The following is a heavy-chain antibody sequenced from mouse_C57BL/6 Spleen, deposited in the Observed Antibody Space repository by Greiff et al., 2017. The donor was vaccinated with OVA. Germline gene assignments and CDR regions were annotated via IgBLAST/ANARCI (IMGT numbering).Heavy chain of an antibody. CDR2: ISSGSSTS. V-gene: IGHV5-17*01. D-gene: IGHD4-1*01. Sequence: EVKLVESGGGLVKPGGSLKLSCAASGFTFSDYGMHWVSQAPEKGLEWVAYISSGSSTSYYADTVKGRFTISRDNAKNTLFLQMTSLRSEDTAMYYCARRLGRPAWFAYWGQGTLVTVSA. CDR3: ARRLGRPAWFAY. J-gene: IGHJ3*01. CDR1: GFTFSDYG.